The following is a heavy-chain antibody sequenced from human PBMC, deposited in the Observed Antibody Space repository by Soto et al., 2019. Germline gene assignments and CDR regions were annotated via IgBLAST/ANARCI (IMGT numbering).Heavy chain of an antibody. Sequence: QVQLVESGGGVVQPGRSLRLSCAASGFTFSSYGMHWVRQAPGKGLEWVAVISYDGTNKYYVDSVEGRFTISRDNPKNTTYLQINSLRAEDTAVYCCAREGRIAATKGAVYTWCVPWGQGTLVTVSS. CDR2: ISYDGTNK. CDR3: AREGRIAATKGAVYTWCVP. D-gene: IGHD6-13*01. J-gene: IGHJ5*02. V-gene: IGHV3-30*03. CDR1: GFTFSSYG.